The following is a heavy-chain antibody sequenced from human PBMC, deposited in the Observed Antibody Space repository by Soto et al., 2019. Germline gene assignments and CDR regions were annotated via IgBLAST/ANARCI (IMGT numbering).Heavy chain of an antibody. V-gene: IGHV3-49*03. Sequence: GGSLRLSCTASGFTFGDYAMSWFRQAPGKGLEWVGFIRSKAYGGTTEYAASVKGRFTISRDDSKSIAYLQMNSLKTEDTAVYYCTRDPYDYIWGSYRLGDYWGQGTLVTVSS. D-gene: IGHD3-16*02. CDR1: GFTFGDYA. CDR3: TRDPYDYIWGSYRLGDY. J-gene: IGHJ4*02. CDR2: IRSKAYGGTT.